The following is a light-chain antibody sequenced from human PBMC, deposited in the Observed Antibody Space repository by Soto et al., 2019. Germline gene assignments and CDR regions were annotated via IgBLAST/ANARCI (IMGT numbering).Light chain of an antibody. CDR3: SSYTSSSTLV. J-gene: IGLJ3*02. CDR2: EVN. V-gene: IGLV2-14*01. CDR1: SSDVGGYNY. Sequence: QSALTQPASVSGSPGQSITISCTGSSSDVGGYNYVSWYQQYSGKVPKLIIYEVNNRPSGISNRFSGSKSGNTASLTVSGLQAEDEADYYCSSYTSSSTLVFGGGTKLTVL.